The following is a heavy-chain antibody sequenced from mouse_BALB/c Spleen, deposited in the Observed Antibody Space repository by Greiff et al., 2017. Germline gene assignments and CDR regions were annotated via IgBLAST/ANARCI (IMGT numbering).Heavy chain of an antibody. Sequence: VHLVESGPQLVRPGASVKISCKASGYSFTSYWMHWVKQRPGQGLEWIGMIDPSDSETRLNQKFKDKATLTVDKSSSTAYMQLSSLTSEDSAVYYCARFMITAGAYAMDYWGQGTSVTVSS. J-gene: IGHJ4*01. CDR3: ARFMITAGAYAMDY. V-gene: IGHV1-74*04. CDR1: GYSFTSYW. D-gene: IGHD2-4*01. CDR2: IDPSDSET.